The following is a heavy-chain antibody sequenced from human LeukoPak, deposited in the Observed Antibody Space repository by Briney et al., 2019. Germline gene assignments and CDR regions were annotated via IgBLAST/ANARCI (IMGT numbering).Heavy chain of an antibody. V-gene: IGHV1-8*01. D-gene: IGHD3-22*01. J-gene: IGHJ1*01. CDR2: MNPNSGNT. CDR1: GYTFTSYD. Sequence: ASVKVSCKASGYTFTSYDINWVRQATGQGLEWMGWMNPNSGNTDYARRFQGRVTMTKDNSISTVYLELSSLRSEDTAVYYCARGGKWLFTPAEYFQHWGQGTLVTVSS. CDR3: ARGGKWLFTPAEYFQH.